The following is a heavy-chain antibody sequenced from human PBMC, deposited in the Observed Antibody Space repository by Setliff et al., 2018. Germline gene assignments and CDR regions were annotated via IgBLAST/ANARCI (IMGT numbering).Heavy chain of an antibody. CDR2: IIPILGIA. CDR1: GGTFSSYA. V-gene: IGHV1-69*04. CDR3: ARAYYYDSSGYYFGY. D-gene: IGHD3-22*01. Sequence: ASVKVSCKASGGTFSSYAISWVRQAPGQGLEWMGRIIPILGIANYAQKFQGRVTITADKSTSTAYMELSSLRSDDTAVYYCARAYYYDSSGYYFGYWGQGTLVTVSS. J-gene: IGHJ4*02.